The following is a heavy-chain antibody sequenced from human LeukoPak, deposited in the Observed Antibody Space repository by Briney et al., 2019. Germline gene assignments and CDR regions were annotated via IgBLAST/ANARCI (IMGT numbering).Heavy chain of an antibody. CDR2: MNPNSGNT. CDR1: GYTFTDYA. V-gene: IGHV1-8*02. CDR3: ARGRAAAGRRFWFDP. Sequence: GASVKVSCKASGYTFTDYAISWVRQATGQGLEWMGWMNPNSGNTGYAQKFQGRVTMTRNSSISTAYMELSSLRSEDTAVYYCARGRAAAGRRFWFDPWGQGTLVTVSS. J-gene: IGHJ5*02. D-gene: IGHD6-13*01.